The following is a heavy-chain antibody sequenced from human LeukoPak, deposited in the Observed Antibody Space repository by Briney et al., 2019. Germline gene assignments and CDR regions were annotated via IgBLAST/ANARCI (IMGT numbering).Heavy chain of an antibody. CDR2: TNSGGTST. CDR1: GFPFSDFS. J-gene: IGHJ4*02. Sequence: PGGSLRLSCATSGFPFSDFSMSWVRQAPGKGLEWISTTNSGGTSTYYADSVKGRFTISRHNSKNTLYLQMDSLRAEDTAVYYCAASRYDILTGYYPLHYWGQGTLVTVSS. V-gene: IGHV3-23*01. CDR3: AASRYDILTGYYPLHY. D-gene: IGHD3-9*01.